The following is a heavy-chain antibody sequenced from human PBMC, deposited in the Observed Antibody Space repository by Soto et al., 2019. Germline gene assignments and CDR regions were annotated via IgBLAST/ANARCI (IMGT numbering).Heavy chain of an antibody. V-gene: IGHV4-59*01. CDR3: ARDLSSSLFDY. CDR2: IYYSGST. J-gene: IGHJ4*02. D-gene: IGHD6-13*01. Sequence: PSETLALTCTVSGGSISIYYWSWIRQPPGKGLDLIGYIYYSGSTNYNPSLKSRVTISVDTSKNHFSLKLSSVTAADTAVYYCARDLSSSLFDYWGQGTMVTVSS. CDR1: GGSISIYY.